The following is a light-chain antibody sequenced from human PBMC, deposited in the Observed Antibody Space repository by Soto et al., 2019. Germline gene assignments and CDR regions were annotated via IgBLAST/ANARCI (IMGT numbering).Light chain of an antibody. J-gene: IGKJ1*01. CDR1: QSISTW. Sequence: DIQMTQSPSTLSASIGDRVTVTCRASQSISTWLAWYQQKPGEAPILLIYKASSLESGVPSRFSGSGSGTEFTLTISSLQADDLATYYCQQYYSFSTFGQGTRVEIK. V-gene: IGKV1-5*03. CDR3: QQYYSFST. CDR2: KAS.